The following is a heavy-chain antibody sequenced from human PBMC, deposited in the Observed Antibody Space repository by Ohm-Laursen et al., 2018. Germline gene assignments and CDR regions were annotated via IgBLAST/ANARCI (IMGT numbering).Heavy chain of an antibody. CDR3: AKAHIADYYGSGSYYGY. CDR1: GFTVSSNY. J-gene: IGHJ4*02. CDR2: IWYDGSNK. Sequence: RSLGLSCTASGFTVSSNYMSWVRQAPGKGLEWVAVIWYDGSNKYHADSVKGRFTISRDNSKNTLYLQMNSLRAEDTAVYYCAKAHIADYYGSGSYYGYWGQGTLVTVSS. V-gene: IGHV3-33*06. D-gene: IGHD3-10*01.